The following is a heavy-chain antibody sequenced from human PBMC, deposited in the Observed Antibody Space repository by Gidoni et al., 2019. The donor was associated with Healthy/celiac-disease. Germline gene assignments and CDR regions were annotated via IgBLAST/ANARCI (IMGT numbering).Heavy chain of an antibody. J-gene: IGHJ4*02. CDR1: GFTFSSYA. CDR3: AREKPITMIVGGVVY. D-gene: IGHD3-22*01. Sequence: QVQLVESGGGVVQPGRSLRLSCAASGFTFSSYAMHWVRQAPGKGLEGVAVISYDGSNKYYADSVKGRFTISRDNSKNTLYLQMNSLRAEDTAVYYCAREKPITMIVGGVVYWGQGTLVTVSS. CDR2: ISYDGSNK. V-gene: IGHV3-30-3*01.